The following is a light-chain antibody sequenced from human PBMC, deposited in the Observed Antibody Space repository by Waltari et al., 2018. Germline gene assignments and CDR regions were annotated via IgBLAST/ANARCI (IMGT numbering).Light chain of an antibody. CDR2: TAS. J-gene: IGKJ2*01. V-gene: IGKV1-5*03. CDR1: QNIITW. Sequence: DIQMTQSPSTLSVSVGDRVTITCRASQNIITWLAWYQQKPGKPPRLLVHTASILETGVPSRFSGSGSVTTFTLTINSLQPDDFATYYCQQYDDFPSTFGQGTKLEI. CDR3: QQYDDFPST.